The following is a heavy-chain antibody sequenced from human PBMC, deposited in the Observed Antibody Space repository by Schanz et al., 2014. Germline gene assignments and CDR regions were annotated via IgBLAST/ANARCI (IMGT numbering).Heavy chain of an antibody. CDR2: ISYDGNTK. CDR3: AKEKEEVAADGSFFDY. CDR1: GFTFNSYA. J-gene: IGHJ4*02. Sequence: VQLVESGGGLVKPGGSLRLSCAASGFTFNSYAFHWVRQAPGKGLEWVALISYDGNTKYYADSVKGRFTISRDNSKNTVNLQMNSLRAEDTAVYYCAKEKEEVAADGSFFDYWGQGTLVTVSS. D-gene: IGHD6-13*01. V-gene: IGHV3-30-3*01.